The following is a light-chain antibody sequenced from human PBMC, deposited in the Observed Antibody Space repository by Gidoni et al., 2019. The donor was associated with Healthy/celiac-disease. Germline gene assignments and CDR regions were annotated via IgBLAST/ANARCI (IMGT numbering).Light chain of an antibody. CDR1: NIGSKS. Sequence: SDVLTQPPAVSVAPGKTARITCGGTNIGSKSVHWYQQKPGQAPVLVVYDDSDRPSGIPERFSGSNSGNTATLTISRVEAGDEADYYCQVWDSSSDHPVFGGGTKLTVL. V-gene: IGLV3-21*03. J-gene: IGLJ2*01. CDR2: DDS. CDR3: QVWDSSSDHPV.